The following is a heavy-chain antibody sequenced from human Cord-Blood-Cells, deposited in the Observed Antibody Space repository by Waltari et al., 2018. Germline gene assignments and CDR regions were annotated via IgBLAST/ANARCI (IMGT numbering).Heavy chain of an antibody. D-gene: IGHD3-22*01. Sequence: QVQLQQWGAGLLKPSETLSLTCAVYGGSFSGYYWSWIRQPPGKGLEWIGEINHSGITNYNPSLKSRVTRSVVTSKNQFSLKLSSVTAADTAVYYCARGASSGYYYYYYYGMDVWGQGTTVTVSS. J-gene: IGHJ6*02. CDR1: GGSFSGYY. V-gene: IGHV4-34*01. CDR3: ARGASSGYYYYYYYGMDV. CDR2: INHSGIT.